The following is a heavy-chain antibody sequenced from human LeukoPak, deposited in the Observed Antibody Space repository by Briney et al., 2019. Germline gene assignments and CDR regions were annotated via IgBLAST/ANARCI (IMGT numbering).Heavy chain of an antibody. CDR1: GFTFSSYA. J-gene: IGHJ4*02. Sequence: GGSLRLSCAASGFTFSSYAMIWLRQAPGKGLEWVSGISGGGGTTYYADSVKGRFPISRDNSKNTLYLQMHSLRAEDTAVYYCAKDRVYYFDSSGYSCDYWGQGSLVTVSS. D-gene: IGHD3-22*01. V-gene: IGHV3-23*01. CDR3: AKDRVYYFDSSGYSCDY. CDR2: ISGGGGTT.